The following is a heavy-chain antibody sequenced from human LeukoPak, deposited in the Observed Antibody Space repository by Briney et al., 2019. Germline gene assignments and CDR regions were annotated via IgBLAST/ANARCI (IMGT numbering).Heavy chain of an antibody. CDR1: GFTFSSYA. V-gene: IGHV3-23*01. CDR3: AKVCYDSWSGYPAFDY. D-gene: IGHD3-3*01. Sequence: GGSLRLSCAASGFTFSSYAMSWVRQAPGKGLEWVSAISGSGGSTYYADSVKGRFTISRDNSKNTLYLQMNSLRAEDTAVYYCAKVCYDSWSGYPAFDYWGQGTLVTVSS. J-gene: IGHJ4*02. CDR2: ISGSGGST.